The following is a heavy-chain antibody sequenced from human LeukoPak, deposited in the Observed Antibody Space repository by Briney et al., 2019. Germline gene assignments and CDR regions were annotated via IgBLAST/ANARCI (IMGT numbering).Heavy chain of an antibody. CDR2: ISYDGNRE. D-gene: IGHD2-15*01. Sequence: PGGSLRLSCEASGFTFDNYAMHWVRQAPGKRLEWVAVISYDGNREYYPDSVKGRFTISRDNSKNTLYLQMKGLKTEDMGVYYCAREGSIVARTDYWGQGALVIVSS. J-gene: IGHJ4*02. CDR3: AREGSIVARTDY. CDR1: GFTFDNYA. V-gene: IGHV3-30*14.